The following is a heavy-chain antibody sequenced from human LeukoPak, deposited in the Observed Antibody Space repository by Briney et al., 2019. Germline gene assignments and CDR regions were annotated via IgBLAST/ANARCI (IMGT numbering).Heavy chain of an antibody. CDR1: GGSISTYY. Sequence: SETLSLTCTVSGGSISTYYWSWIRQPPGKGLEWIGYISYSGSTNYNPSLKSRVTISVDTSRNQFSLKLSSVTAADTAVYYCARYIWGSYPTFEDYWGQGSLVTVSS. CDR2: ISYSGST. D-gene: IGHD3-16*02. V-gene: IGHV4-59*01. CDR3: ARYIWGSYPTFEDY. J-gene: IGHJ4*02.